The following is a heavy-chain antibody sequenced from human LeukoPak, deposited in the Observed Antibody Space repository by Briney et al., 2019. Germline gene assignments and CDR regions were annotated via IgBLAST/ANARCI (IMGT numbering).Heavy chain of an antibody. CDR2: ISSDGRNQ. J-gene: IGHJ4*02. D-gene: IGHD3-10*01. CDR1: GLTFSSDP. CDR3: AGPGGARSFDY. V-gene: IGHV3-30*04. Sequence: GGSLRLSCEASGLTFSSDPMHWVRQAPGKGLEWVATISSDGRNQYYADSVKGRFTISRDNSKNTLFLQMNSLRVEDTAIYYCAGPGGARSFDYWGQGTLVTVSS.